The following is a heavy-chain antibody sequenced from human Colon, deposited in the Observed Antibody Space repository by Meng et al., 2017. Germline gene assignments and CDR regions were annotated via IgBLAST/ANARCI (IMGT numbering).Heavy chain of an antibody. CDR2: ISSSGKII. V-gene: IGHV3-11*01. J-gene: IGHJ4*02. CDR3: ARDHGTGLDH. D-gene: IGHD1-14*01. CDR1: GFTFRDYY. Sequence: QVRAVESGGGLVKPGVSLRLASAASGFTFRDYYMTWIRQAPGKGLEWVSHISSSGKIIDYADSVKGRFTISRDNANNSLYLQMDSLTADDTAVYYCARDHGTGLDHWGQGALVTVSS.